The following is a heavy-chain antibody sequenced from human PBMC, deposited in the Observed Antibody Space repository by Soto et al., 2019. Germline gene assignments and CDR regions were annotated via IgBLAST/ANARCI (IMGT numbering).Heavy chain of an antibody. V-gene: IGHV1-69*13. CDR3: ARDLGGWPINWFDP. J-gene: IGHJ5*02. CDR2: IIPIFGTA. Sequence: SVKVSCKASGGTFSSYAISWVRQAPGQGLEWMGGIIPIFGTANYAQKFQGRVTITADESTSTAYMELSSLRSEDTAVYYCARDLGGWPINWFDPWGQGTLVTVPQ. CDR1: GGTFSSYA. D-gene: IGHD6-19*01.